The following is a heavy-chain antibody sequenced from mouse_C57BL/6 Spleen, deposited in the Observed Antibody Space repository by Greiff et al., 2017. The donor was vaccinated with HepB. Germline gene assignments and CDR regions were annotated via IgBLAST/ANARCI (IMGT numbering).Heavy chain of an antibody. V-gene: IGHV1-55*01. CDR3: ARPVTYDYDRDYYAMDY. D-gene: IGHD2-4*01. Sequence: QVQLQQPGAELVKPGASVKMSCKASGYTFTSYWITWVKQRPGQGLEWIGEIYPGSGSTNYNEKFKSKATLTVDTPSSTAYMQLSSLTSEASAVYYGARPVTYDYDRDYYAMDYWGQGTSVTVSS. CDR1: GYTFTSYW. CDR2: IYPGSGST. J-gene: IGHJ4*01.